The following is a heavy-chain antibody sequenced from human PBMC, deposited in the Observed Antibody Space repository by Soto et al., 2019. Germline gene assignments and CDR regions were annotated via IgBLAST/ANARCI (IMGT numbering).Heavy chain of an antibody. CDR3: AKDLSSQRNWATSDY. V-gene: IGHV3-30*18. D-gene: IGHD7-27*01. Sequence: GGSLRLSCAASGFTFSNYGMHWVRQAPGKGLEWVAVISYDGSNKYYAETVKGRFTISRDNSKNSLYLQMYSLIAEDTAVYYCAKDLSSQRNWATSDYWGQGTLVTVSS. CDR2: ISYDGSNK. J-gene: IGHJ4*02. CDR1: GFTFSNYG.